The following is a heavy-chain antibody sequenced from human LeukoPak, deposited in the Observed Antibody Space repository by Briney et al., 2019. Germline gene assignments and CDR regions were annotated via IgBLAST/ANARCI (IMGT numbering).Heavy chain of an antibody. CDR3: ARNYGSGSYFSYYGMDV. V-gene: IGHV4-59*01. CDR1: GGSTSSYY. Sequence: SETLSLTCTVSGGSTSSYYWSWIRQPPGKGLEWIGYIYYSGSTNYNPSLKSRVTISVDTSKNQFSLKLSSVTAADTAVYYCARNYGSGSYFSYYGMDVWGKGTTVTVSS. D-gene: IGHD3-10*01. CDR2: IYYSGST. J-gene: IGHJ6*04.